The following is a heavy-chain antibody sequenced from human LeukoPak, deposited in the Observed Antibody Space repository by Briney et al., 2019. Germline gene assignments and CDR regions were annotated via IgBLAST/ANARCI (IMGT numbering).Heavy chain of an antibody. CDR3: AEGFYSSSWYGFSNWFDP. CDR2: IRYDGSNK. D-gene: IGHD6-13*01. V-gene: IGHV3-30*02. CDR1: GFTFSSYG. J-gene: IGHJ5*02. Sequence: GGSLRLSCAASGFTFSSYGMHWVRQAPGKGLEWVAFIRYDGSNKYYADSVKGRFTISRDNSKNTLYLQMNSLRAEDTAVYYCAEGFYSSSWYGFSNWFDPWGQGTLVTVSS.